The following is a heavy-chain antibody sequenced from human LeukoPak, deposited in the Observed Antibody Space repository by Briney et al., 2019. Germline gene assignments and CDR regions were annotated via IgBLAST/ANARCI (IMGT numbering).Heavy chain of an antibody. Sequence: GGSLRLPCTTSGLTFSTSGFNWVRQAPGKGLEWVASIGPTGFDRYHADSIKGRFTISRYNANNFLYLQMDSLRAEDTAVYYCATETNGRHYDYWGQGTLLTVSS. CDR3: ATETNGRHYDY. CDR1: GLTFSTSG. V-gene: IGHV3-21*06. D-gene: IGHD1-14*01. CDR2: IGPTGFDR. J-gene: IGHJ4*02.